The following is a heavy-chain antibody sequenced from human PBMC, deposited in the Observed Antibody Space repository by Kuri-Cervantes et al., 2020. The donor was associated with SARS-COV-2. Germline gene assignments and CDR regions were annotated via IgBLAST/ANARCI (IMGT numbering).Heavy chain of an antibody. V-gene: IGHV4-34*01. CDR3: ASQLVVVVPAAIRITLHDAFDI. J-gene: IGHJ3*02. Sequence: SETLSHTCAVDGVSFSGYYWSWIRQPPGKGLEWIGEINHRGSTNYNPSLKSRVTISVDTSKNQFSLKLSSVTAADTAVYYCASQLVVVVPAAIRITLHDAFDIWGQGTMVTVSS. CDR1: GVSFSGYY. CDR2: INHRGST. D-gene: IGHD2-2*02.